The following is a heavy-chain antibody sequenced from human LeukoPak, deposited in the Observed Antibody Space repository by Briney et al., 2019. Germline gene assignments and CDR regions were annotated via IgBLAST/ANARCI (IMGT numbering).Heavy chain of an antibody. D-gene: IGHD6-13*01. Sequence: GESLKISCKGPGYSFTSYWIGWVRQMPGKGLEWMGIIYPGDSDTKYSPSFQGQVTISADKSISTAYLHWSSLKASDTAIYYCARRLIAAALRGAFDIWGQGTMVTVSS. CDR3: ARRLIAAALRGAFDI. CDR2: IYPGDSDT. V-gene: IGHV5-51*01. CDR1: GYSFTSYW. J-gene: IGHJ3*02.